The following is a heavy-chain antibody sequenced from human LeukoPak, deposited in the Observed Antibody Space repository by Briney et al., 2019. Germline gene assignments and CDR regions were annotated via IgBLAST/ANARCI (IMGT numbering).Heavy chain of an antibody. Sequence: GGSLRLSCAASGFTFRNFWMSWVRQAPGKGLEWVANIKQDGSEKYSVDSVKGRFIISRDNAKSSLYLQMNSLSAEDSALYYCARDGVENVAVADLTWFDSWGQGALVIVSS. CDR3: ARDGVENVAVADLTWFDS. V-gene: IGHV3-7*01. CDR2: IKQDGSEK. CDR1: GFTFRNFW. D-gene: IGHD6-19*01. J-gene: IGHJ5*01.